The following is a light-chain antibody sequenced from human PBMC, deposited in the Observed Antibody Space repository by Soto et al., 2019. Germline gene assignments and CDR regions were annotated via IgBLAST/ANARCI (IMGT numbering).Light chain of an antibody. V-gene: IGLV7-43*01. Sequence: QAVVTQEPSLTVSPGGTVTLTCASSTGAVTSGYYPNWFQQKPGQAPRALIYSTGNKHSWTPARFSGSLLGGKAALTLSGVQPEDEAEYYCLLYYGGAQVFGGGPKVTVL. CDR1: TGAVTSGYY. J-gene: IGLJ2*01. CDR2: STG. CDR3: LLYYGGAQV.